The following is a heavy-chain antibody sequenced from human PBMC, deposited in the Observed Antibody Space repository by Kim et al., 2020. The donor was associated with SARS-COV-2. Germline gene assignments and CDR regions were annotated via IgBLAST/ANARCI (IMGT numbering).Heavy chain of an antibody. D-gene: IGHD2-15*01. CDR3: ARWFMGYCSGGSCYTRGVFDY. J-gene: IGHJ4*02. CDR2: ISSSSSYI. Sequence: GGSLRLSCAASGFTFSSYSMNWVRQAPGKGLEWVSSISSSSSYIYYADSVKGRFTISRDNAKNSLYLQMNSLRAEDTAVYYCARWFMGYCSGGSCYTRGVFDYWGQGTLVTVSS. V-gene: IGHV3-21*01. CDR1: GFTFSSYS.